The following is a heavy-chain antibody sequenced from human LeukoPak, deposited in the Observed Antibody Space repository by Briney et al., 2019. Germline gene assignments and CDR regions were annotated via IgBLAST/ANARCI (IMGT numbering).Heavy chain of an antibody. CDR2: IYHSGST. CDR3: ARGLMWGSYRYNQHSNNWFDP. J-gene: IGHJ5*02. V-gene: IGHV4-30-2*01. Sequence: SETLSLTCAVSGGSISSGGYSWSWIRQPPGKGLEWIGYIYHSGSTYYNPSLKSRVTISVDRSKNQFSLKLSSVTAADTAVYYCARGLMWGSYRYNQHSNNWFDPWGQGTLVTVSS. D-gene: IGHD3-16*02. CDR1: GGSISSGGYS.